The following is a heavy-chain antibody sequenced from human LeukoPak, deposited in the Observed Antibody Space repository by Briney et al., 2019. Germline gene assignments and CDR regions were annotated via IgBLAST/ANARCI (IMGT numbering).Heavy chain of an antibody. Sequence: ASVKVSRKSSGYTFTGYYMHWVRQAPAPGLEWMGWINPNSGGTNYAQKFQGRGTMTRDRSNSTAYMELDRLSSNATATYYCARDKHIRTYTDDYWGQGTLVTVSS. V-gene: IGHV1-2*02. CDR1: GYTFTGYY. J-gene: IGHJ4*02. CDR3: ARDKHIRTYTDDY. CDR2: INPNSGGT. D-gene: IGHD3-10*01.